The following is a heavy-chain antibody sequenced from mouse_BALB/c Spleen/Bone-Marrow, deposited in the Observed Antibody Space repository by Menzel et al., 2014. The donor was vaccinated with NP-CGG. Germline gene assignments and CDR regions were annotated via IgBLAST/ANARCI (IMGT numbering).Heavy chain of an antibody. CDR2: IYPGDSDT. CDR3: ARGGISVDY. Sequence: QVHVKQSGAELVRPGSSVKISCKASGYAFSVYWMNWVKQRPGQGLEWIGQIYPGDSDTNYNGKFKGRATLTADKSSNTAYMQLSSLTSEDSAVYFCARGGISVDYWGQGTTLTVSS. CDR1: GYAFSVYW. J-gene: IGHJ2*01. V-gene: IGHV1-80*01.